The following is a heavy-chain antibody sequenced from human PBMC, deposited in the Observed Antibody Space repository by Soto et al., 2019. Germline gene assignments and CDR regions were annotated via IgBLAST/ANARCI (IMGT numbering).Heavy chain of an antibody. V-gene: IGHV1-69*13. CDR3: ARDRNWNSGFNWFDP. CDR2: IIPIFGTA. Sequence: SVKVSCKASGGTFSSYAISWVRQAPGQGLEWMGGIIPIFGTANYAQKFQGRVTITADESTSTAYMELSSLRSEDTAVYYCARDRNWNSGFNWFDPWCQGTLVTVPQ. D-gene: IGHD1-7*01. J-gene: IGHJ5*02. CDR1: GGTFSSYA.